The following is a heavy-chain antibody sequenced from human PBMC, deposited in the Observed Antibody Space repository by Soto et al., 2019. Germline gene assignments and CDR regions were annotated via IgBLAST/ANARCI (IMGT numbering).Heavy chain of an antibody. CDR3: ARGQVVQGYYYGMDV. Sequence: QVQLVQSGAEVKKPGASVKVSCKASGYTFTSYGISWVRQAPGQGLEWMGWISAYNGNTNYAQKFQGRVTITADESTSTAYMELSSLRSEDTAVYYCARGQVVQGYYYGMDVWGQGTTVTVSS. J-gene: IGHJ6*02. CDR2: ISAYNGNT. V-gene: IGHV1-18*01. CDR1: GYTFTSYG. D-gene: IGHD2-15*01.